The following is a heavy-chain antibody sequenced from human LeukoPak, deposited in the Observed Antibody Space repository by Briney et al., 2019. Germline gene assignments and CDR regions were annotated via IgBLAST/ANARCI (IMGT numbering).Heavy chain of an antibody. J-gene: IGHJ4*02. CDR3: ARDKITGDSTNDY. Sequence: GGSLRLSCAASGFSFTNYWMSWVRQAPGMGLEWVAIINQDGSERYYVDSVKGPFTVSRDSAKNSLYLQMNSLRVEDTAVYYCARDKITGDSTNDYWGQGTLVTVSS. V-gene: IGHV3-7*01. D-gene: IGHD7-27*01. CDR2: INQDGSER. CDR1: GFSFTNYW.